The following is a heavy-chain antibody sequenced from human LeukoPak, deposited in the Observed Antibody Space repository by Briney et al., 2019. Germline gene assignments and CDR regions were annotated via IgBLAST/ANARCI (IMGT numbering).Heavy chain of an antibody. V-gene: IGHV3-53*01. CDR2: IYSGGST. Sequence: GGSLRLSCAASGFTFSSYAMNWVRQAPGKGLEWVSVIYSGGSTSYADSVKGRFTISRDNSKNTLYLQMNSLGAEDTAVYYCARDRSPWETRNPDSFDIWGQGTMVTVSS. D-gene: IGHD1-14*01. CDR3: ARDRSPWETRNPDSFDI. CDR1: GFTFSSYA. J-gene: IGHJ3*02.